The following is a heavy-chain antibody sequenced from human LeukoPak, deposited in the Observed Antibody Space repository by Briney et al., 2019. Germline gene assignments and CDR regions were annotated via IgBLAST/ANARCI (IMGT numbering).Heavy chain of an antibody. CDR1: GGSISSYY. J-gene: IGHJ4*02. CDR2: IYYSGST. Sequence: SETLSLTCTVSGGSISSYYWGWIRQPPGKGLEWIGSIYYSGSTYYNPSLKSRVTISVDTSKNQFSLKLSSVTAADTAVYYCARTYYYGSGREYWGQGTLVTVSS. CDR3: ARTYYYGSGREY. D-gene: IGHD3-10*01. V-gene: IGHV4-39*01.